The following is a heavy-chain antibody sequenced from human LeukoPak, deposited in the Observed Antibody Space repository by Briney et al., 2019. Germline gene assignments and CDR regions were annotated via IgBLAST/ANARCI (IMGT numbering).Heavy chain of an antibody. CDR1: EFTFSSYW. CDR2: IKGDGSST. D-gene: IGHD2-21*01. Sequence: PGGPLRLSCAASEFTFSSYWMHWDRQAPGKGLVWVSRIKGDGSSTTYADSVKGRFTISRDNAKNSLYLQMNSLTAEDTAVYYCARGAYCGGDCPLPNSLYWGRGTLVTVSS. CDR3: ARGAYCGGDCPLPNSLY. J-gene: IGHJ4*02. V-gene: IGHV3-74*01.